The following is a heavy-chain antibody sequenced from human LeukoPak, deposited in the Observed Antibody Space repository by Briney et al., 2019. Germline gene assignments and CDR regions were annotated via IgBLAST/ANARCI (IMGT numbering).Heavy chain of an antibody. Sequence: KPGGSLRLSCAASGFTFSSYSMNWVRQAPGKGPEWVSSISSSSSYIYYADSVKGRFTISRDNAKNSLYLQMNSLRAEDTAVYYSAGGSLRFLEWSAYMDVWGKGTTVTVSS. D-gene: IGHD3-3*01. J-gene: IGHJ6*03. V-gene: IGHV3-21*01. CDR1: GFTFSSYS. CDR3: AGGSLRFLEWSAYMDV. CDR2: ISSSSSYI.